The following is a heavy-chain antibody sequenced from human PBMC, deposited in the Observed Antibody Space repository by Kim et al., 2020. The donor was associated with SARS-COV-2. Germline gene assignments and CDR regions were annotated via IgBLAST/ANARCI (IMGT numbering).Heavy chain of an antibody. Sequence: GGSLRLSCATSGFTFAKFAMAWVRQAPGKGPEWVSGVTPGGSAYYADSVKGRFTMSKDKPNNMVYLQMSSLRVEDTAVYYCAKLGVDLRLIVDRWGQGTLVTVS. CDR2: VTPGGSA. D-gene: IGHD2-8*01. CDR1: GFTFAKFA. V-gene: IGHV3-23*01. J-gene: IGHJ5*02. CDR3: AKLGVDLRLIVDR.